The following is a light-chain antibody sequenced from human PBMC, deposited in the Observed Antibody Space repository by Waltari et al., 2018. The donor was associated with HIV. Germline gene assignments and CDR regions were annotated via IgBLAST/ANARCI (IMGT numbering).Light chain of an antibody. J-gene: IGLJ2*01. V-gene: IGLV2-14*01. CDR1: SSDVGGYNF. Sequence: QSALTQPASVSGSPGQSITIPCTGTSSDVGGYNFVSWFQHHTGKAPKVMIYEVRNRPSGVSNRFSGSKSGNTAALTISGLQAEDEADYYCSSYTSSSTLVFGGGTKLTVL. CDR2: EVR. CDR3: SSYTSSSTLV.